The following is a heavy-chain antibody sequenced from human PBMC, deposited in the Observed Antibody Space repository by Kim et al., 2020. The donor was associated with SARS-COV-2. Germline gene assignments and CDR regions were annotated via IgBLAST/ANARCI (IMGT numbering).Heavy chain of an antibody. Sequence: KYYADAVKGRFTIARDNSKITLYLQMNSLRAEDTAVYYCAREIVSYYGMDVWGQGTTVTVSS. J-gene: IGHJ6*02. V-gene: IGHV3-30*01. D-gene: IGHD1-26*01. CDR2: K. CDR3: AREIVSYYGMDV.